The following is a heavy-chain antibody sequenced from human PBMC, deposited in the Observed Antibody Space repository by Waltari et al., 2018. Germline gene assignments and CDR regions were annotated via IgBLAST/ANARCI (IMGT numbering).Heavy chain of an antibody. CDR2: INHNRGGT. V-gene: IGHV1-2*06. D-gene: IGHD2-15*01. Sequence: QVQLVQSGAEVKKPGASVKVSCKASGYTFTGYYMHWVRQAPGQGLEWRGRINHNRGGTNNAQKLEGRVTMTRDTSISTAYMELSRLRSDDTAVYYCARDFRGGRRDYWGQGTLVTVSS. CDR1: GYTFTGYY. J-gene: IGHJ4*02. CDR3: ARDFRGGRRDY.